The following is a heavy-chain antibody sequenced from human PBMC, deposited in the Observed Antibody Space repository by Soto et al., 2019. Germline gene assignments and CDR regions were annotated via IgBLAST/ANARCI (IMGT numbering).Heavy chain of an antibody. V-gene: IGHV4-39*01. J-gene: IGHJ6*02. CDR1: GGSLSSGPYS. D-gene: IGHD2-2*01. Sequence: SETLSLTCTVSGGSLSSGPYSWGWIRQPPGEGLEWIGTFHYAENTYYNPSLESRVTISVDTSKNQFSLKVTSVTVADTAVYYCARLGGYCTSTSCYGYYAMDVWGQGTTVTVSS. CDR3: ARLGGYCTSTSCYGYYAMDV. CDR2: FHYAENT.